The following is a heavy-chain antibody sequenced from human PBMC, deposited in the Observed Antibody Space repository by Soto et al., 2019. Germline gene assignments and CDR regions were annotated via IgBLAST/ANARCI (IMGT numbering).Heavy chain of an antibody. J-gene: IGHJ4*02. D-gene: IGHD3-16*01. V-gene: IGHV3-21*01. CDR1: GFTFSSYS. CDR3: ARDGITFGGVNRFDY. Sequence: GGSLRLSCAASGFTFSSYSMNWVRQAPGKGLEWVSSISSSSSYIYYADSVKGRFTISRDNAKNSLYLQMNSLRAEDTAVYYCARDGITFGGVNRFDYWGQGTLVTVSS. CDR2: ISSSSSYI.